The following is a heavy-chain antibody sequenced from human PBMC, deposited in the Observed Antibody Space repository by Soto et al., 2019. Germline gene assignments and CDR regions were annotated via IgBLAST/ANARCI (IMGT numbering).Heavy chain of an antibody. J-gene: IGHJ4*02. V-gene: IGHV3-23*01. D-gene: IGHD2-2*01. Sequence: EVQLLESGGALLQLGGSLRLSGAASGLTLINNALNWVRQVPGKGREWVPTISDSGSTYYADSVKGRFTISRDNSKNTLYLQMNSLRAEDTAVYYCARDPGGHYCTSTSCLYFFDHWGQGTLVIVSS. CDR3: ARDPGGHYCTSTSCLYFFDH. CDR2: ISDSGST. CDR1: GLTLINNA.